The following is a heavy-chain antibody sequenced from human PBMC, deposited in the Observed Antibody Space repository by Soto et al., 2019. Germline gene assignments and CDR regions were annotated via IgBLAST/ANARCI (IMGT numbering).Heavy chain of an antibody. D-gene: IGHD3-10*01. CDR1: GDTFAFYS. CDR2: INPILSMS. V-gene: IGHV1-69*02. CDR3: ATSYGSGYLAFDY. J-gene: IGHJ4*02. Sequence: QVQLVQSGAEVKRPGSSVKVSCKASGDTFAFYSINWVRQAPGLGLEWMGRINPILSMSNYAQRFQGRVTMTADKSTSTAYMVLNSLRSEDTAIYYCATSYGSGYLAFDYWGQGALVTVSS.